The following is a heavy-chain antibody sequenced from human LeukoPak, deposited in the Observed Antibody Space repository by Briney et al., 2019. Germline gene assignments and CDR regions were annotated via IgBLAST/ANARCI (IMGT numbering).Heavy chain of an antibody. D-gene: IGHD6-6*01. CDR1: GSKFATYW. CDR3: ARAYSSSGFDP. V-gene: IGHV5-51*01. J-gene: IGHJ5*02. CDR2: INADDSDT. Sequence: GESLKISCMGSGSKFATYWIAWVRQMPGKGLEWVGIINADDSDTAYSPSFEGQVTISADRSIGTAYLQWSSLKASDTAMYYCARAYSSSGFDPWGQGTLVTVSS.